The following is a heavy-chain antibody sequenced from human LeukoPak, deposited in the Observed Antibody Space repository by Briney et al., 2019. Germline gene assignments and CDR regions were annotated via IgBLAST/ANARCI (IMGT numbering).Heavy chain of an antibody. CDR1: GGSISSSSYY. CDR2: IYYSGST. V-gene: IGHV4-39*07. Sequence: SETLSLTCTVSGGSISSSSYYWGWIRQPPGKGLEWIGSIYYSGSTYYNPSLKSRVTISVDTSKNQFSLKLSSVTAAAPAVYYCASQGGVFGVVINWGQGTLVTVSS. J-gene: IGHJ4*02. CDR3: ASQGGVFGVVIN. D-gene: IGHD3-3*01.